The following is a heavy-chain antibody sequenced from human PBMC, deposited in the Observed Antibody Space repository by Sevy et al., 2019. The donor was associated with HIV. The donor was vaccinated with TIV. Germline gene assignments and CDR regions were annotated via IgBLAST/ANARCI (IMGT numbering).Heavy chain of an antibody. J-gene: IGHJ4*02. CDR2: ISDRSDTI. V-gene: IGHV3-48*01. CDR1: GFIFSNYY. Sequence: GGSLRLSCAASGFIFSNYYMTWVRQAPGKGLEWVSYISDRSDTISYADSVKGRFTIPRDNAKNALYLQMSSLRGEDTAVYYCARVRDRYCSGGSCYYGYFFDYWGQGTLVTVSS. CDR3: ARVRDRYCSGGSCYYGYFFDY. D-gene: IGHD2-15*01.